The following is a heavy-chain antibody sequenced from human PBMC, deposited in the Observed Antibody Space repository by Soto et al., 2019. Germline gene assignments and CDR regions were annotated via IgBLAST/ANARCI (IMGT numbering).Heavy chain of an antibody. Sequence: SVKVSCKASGGTFSSYAISWVRQAPGQGLEWMGGTFPMFGKANYAQKFQGRVTISADKSTSTAYMELSSLTSEDTAVYYCATVDISTWIDGMDVWGQGTKVTVSS. CDR2: TFPMFGKA. J-gene: IGHJ6*02. V-gene: IGHV1-69*06. CDR1: GGTFSSYA. CDR3: ATVDISTWIDGMDV. D-gene: IGHD6-13*01.